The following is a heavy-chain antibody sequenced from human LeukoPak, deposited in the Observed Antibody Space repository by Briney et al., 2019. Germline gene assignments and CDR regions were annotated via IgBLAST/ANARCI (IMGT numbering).Heavy chain of an antibody. V-gene: IGHV1-18*04. J-gene: IGHJ1*01. CDR2: ISAYNGNK. Sequence: ASVKVSCKASGYTFTSYGISWVRQAPGQGLEWMGWISAYNGNKNYAQKLQGRVTMTTDTSTSTAYMELRSLRSDDTAVYYCARATVGYCSSTSCPEYFQHWGQGTLVTVSS. CDR3: ARATVGYCSSTSCPEYFQH. D-gene: IGHD2-2*01. CDR1: GYTFTSYG.